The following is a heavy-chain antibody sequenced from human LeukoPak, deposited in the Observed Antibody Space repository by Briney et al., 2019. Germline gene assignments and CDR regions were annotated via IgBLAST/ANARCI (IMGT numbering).Heavy chain of an antibody. CDR2: INAGNGNT. CDR1: GYTFTSYA. D-gene: IGHD2-2*02. Sequence: ASVKVSCKASGYTFTSYAMHWVRQAPGQRLEWMGWINAGNGNTKYSQKFQGRVTITRDTSASTAYMELSSLRSEDTAVYYCARGYCSSTSCYRYWFDPWAQGTLVTVSS. J-gene: IGHJ5*02. CDR3: ARGYCSSTSCYRYWFDP. V-gene: IGHV1-3*01.